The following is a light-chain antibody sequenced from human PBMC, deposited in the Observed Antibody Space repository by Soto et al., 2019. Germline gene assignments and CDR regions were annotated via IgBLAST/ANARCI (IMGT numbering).Light chain of an antibody. CDR3: SSYAGSSTLYV. J-gene: IGLJ1*01. V-gene: IGLV2-8*01. Sequence: QSVLTQPASASGSPGQSVTISCTGTSSDVGGYDYVSWYQQHPGKAPKLVIYEVTKRPSGVPDRFSGSKSGNTASLTVSGLQAEDEADYYCSSYAGSSTLYVFGTGTKVTV. CDR1: SSDVGGYDY. CDR2: EVT.